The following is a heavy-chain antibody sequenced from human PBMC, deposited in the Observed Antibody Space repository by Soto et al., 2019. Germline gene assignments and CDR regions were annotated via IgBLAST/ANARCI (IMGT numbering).Heavy chain of an antibody. J-gene: IGHJ1*01. CDR3: TTLVVPGDPLTY. Sequence: GGSLRLSCAASGFTFSSYAMSWVRQAPGKGLEWVSGISGSGGGTYYADSVKGRFTISRDNAKNTLYLQMSSLTVEDTAVYYCTTLVVPGDPLTYWGLGTLVTVSS. V-gene: IGHV3-23*01. D-gene: IGHD2-21*02. CDR1: GFTFSSYA. CDR2: ISGSGGGT.